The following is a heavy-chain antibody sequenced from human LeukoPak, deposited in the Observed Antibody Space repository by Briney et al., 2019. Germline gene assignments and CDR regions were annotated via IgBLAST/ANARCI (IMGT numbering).Heavy chain of an antibody. CDR1: GLTFSDSA. CDR2: TRSKVYGGTT. V-gene: IGHV3-49*04. D-gene: IGHD3-16*01. CDR3: ARGERDFDY. J-gene: IGHJ4*02. Sequence: PGRSLRLSCTFSGLTFSDSAVTWVRQAPGKGLQWIGCTRSKVYGGTTEYAASVKGRITISRDESTSIAYLQMDSLTTEDTAVYFCARGERDFDYWGQGTLVTVSS.